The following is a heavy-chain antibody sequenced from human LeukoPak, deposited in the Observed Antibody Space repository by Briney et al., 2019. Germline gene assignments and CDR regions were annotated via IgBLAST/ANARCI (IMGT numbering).Heavy chain of an antibody. J-gene: IGHJ5*02. CDR1: GGYTGSHY. Sequence: SETLSLTCTVSGGYTGSHYWSWIRQPAGKGLEWIGRISPSGTTHYNPSLGSRVTMSVDTSNNYFSLRLSSVSAADTAVYYCARDFYASGFYLWFDPWGQGILVTVSS. V-gene: IGHV4-4*07. CDR3: ARDFYASGFYLWFDP. CDR2: ISPSGTT. D-gene: IGHD2/OR15-2a*01.